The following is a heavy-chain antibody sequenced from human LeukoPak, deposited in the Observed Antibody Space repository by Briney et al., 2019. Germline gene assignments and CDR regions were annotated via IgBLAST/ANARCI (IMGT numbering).Heavy chain of an antibody. V-gene: IGHV1-18*01. CDR1: GYTFTSYG. D-gene: IGHD2-8*01. CDR3: ARLLVSIPYYGMDV. Sequence: GASVKVSCKASGYTFTSYGISWVRQAPGQGLEWMGWISAYNGNTNYAQKLQGSVTMTTDTSTSTAYMELRSLRSDDTAVYYCARLLVSIPYYGMDVWGQGTTVTVSS. J-gene: IGHJ6*02. CDR2: ISAYNGNT.